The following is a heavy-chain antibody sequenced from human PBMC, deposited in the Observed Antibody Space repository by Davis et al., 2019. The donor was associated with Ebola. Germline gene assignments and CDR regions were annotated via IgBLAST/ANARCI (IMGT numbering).Heavy chain of an antibody. CDR3: AKDKRKRWLQSSFDF. Sequence: GESLKISCAASGFTFSSYAMHWVRQAPGKGLEWVAVISYDGSNKYYADSVKCRFTISRDNSKNTLYLQMNSLRAEDTAVYYCAKDKRKRWLQSSFDFWGQGTLVTVPS. V-gene: IGHV3-30-3*01. D-gene: IGHD5-24*01. J-gene: IGHJ4*02. CDR2: ISYDGSNK. CDR1: GFTFSSYA.